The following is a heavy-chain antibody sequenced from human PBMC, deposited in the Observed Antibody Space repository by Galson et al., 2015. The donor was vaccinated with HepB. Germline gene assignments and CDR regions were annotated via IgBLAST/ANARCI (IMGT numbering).Heavy chain of an antibody. V-gene: IGHV3-23*01. CDR2: ISGSGGST. J-gene: IGHJ3*02. CDR3: AKDRSDFWSGYYLDAFDI. D-gene: IGHD3-3*01. CDR1: GFTFSSYA. Sequence: SLRLSCAASGFTFSSYAMSWVRQAPGKGLEWVSAISGSGGSTYYADSVKGRFTISRDNSKNTLYLQMNSLRAEDTAVYYCAKDRSDFWSGYYLDAFDIWGQGTMVTVSS.